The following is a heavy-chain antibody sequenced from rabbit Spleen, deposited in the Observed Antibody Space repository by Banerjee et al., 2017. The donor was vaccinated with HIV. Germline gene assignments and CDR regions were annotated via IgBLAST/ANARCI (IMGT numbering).Heavy chain of an antibody. CDR1: GFSFSNKAV. D-gene: IGHD6-1*01. CDR3: ARGILYGYSGDAYPPYAMDL. CDR2: IYAGASGSA. V-gene: IGHV1S45*01. J-gene: IGHJ6*01. Sequence: QEQLVESGGGLVQPGGSLKLSCTASGFSFSNKAVMCWVRQAPGKGLEWIACIYAGASGSAYYASWAKGRFTISKTSSTTVTLQMTSLTAADTATYFCARGILYGYSGDAYPPYAMDLWGQGTLVTVS.